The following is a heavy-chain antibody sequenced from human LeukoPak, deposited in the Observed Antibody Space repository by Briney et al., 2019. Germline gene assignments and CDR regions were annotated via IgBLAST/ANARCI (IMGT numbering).Heavy chain of an antibody. CDR1: GGSMSSYY. CDR3: ARSPRGWLGELSRRYFDY. Sequence: SETLSLTCTVSGGSMSSYYWSWLRQPPGKGLEWLGYIYYSGSTNYNPSLKSRVTISVDTSKNQFSLKLSSVTAADTAVYYCARSPRGWLGELSRRYFDYWGQGTLVTVSS. CDR2: IYYSGST. V-gene: IGHV4-59*08. J-gene: IGHJ4*02. D-gene: IGHD3-10*01.